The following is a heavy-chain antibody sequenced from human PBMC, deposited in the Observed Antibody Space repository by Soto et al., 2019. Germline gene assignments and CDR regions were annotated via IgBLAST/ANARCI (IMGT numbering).Heavy chain of an antibody. V-gene: IGHV1-3*01. D-gene: IGHD2-8*01. CDR2: INAGNGNT. Sequence: ASVKVSCKASGYTFTSYAMHWVRQAPGQRLEWMGWINAGNGNTKYSQKFQGRVTITRDTSASTAYMELSSLRSEDTAVYYFARDIVLMVYAMDYSGPGTLVTVSS. CDR3: ARDIVLMVYAMDY. J-gene: IGHJ4*02. CDR1: GYTFTSYA.